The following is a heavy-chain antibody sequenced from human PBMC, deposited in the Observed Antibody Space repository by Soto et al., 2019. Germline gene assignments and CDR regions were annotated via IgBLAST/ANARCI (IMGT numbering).Heavy chain of an antibody. CDR2: ISSSGTAM. V-gene: IGHV3-48*03. Sequence: QSVGSLRLSCEASGFTFNTSEMNWVRQAPGKGLEWVSYISSSGTAMYYADSVKGRFTISRDNAKNSLYLEMNSLGAEDTAVYYCARDQNGLTEDYWGQGTLVTVSS. D-gene: IGHD2-8*01. CDR1: GFTFNTSE. CDR3: ARDQNGLTEDY. J-gene: IGHJ4*02.